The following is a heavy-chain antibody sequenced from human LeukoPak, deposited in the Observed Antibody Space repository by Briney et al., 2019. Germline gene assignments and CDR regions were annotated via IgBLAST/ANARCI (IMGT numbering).Heavy chain of an antibody. CDR2: IWHDASHT. V-gene: IGHV3-33*06. J-gene: IGHJ5*02. CDR1: GFSFSTYA. D-gene: IGHD5-12*01. CDR3: VKRELYIVATT. Sequence: GGSLRLSCAASGFSFSTYAMHWVRQAPGKGLEWVALIWHDASHTFYTDSVKGRFTISRDNSKNTLYLQMNSLRAEDTAVYYCVKRELYIVATTWGQGTLVTVSS.